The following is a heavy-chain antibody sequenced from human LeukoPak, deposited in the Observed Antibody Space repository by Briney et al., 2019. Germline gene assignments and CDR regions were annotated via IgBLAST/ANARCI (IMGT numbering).Heavy chain of an antibody. CDR2: MKPDGSQT. Sequence: GGSLRLSCAASGFLFSSSWMNWVRQAPGKGLEWVAGMKPDGSQTYYVDPVKGRFNISRDIAKNSLYLQMDSLRAEDTAVYYCARDRLYKAFDYWGQGTLVTVSS. CDR3: ARDRLYKAFDY. D-gene: IGHD3-16*01. V-gene: IGHV3-7*01. J-gene: IGHJ4*02. CDR1: GFLFSSSW.